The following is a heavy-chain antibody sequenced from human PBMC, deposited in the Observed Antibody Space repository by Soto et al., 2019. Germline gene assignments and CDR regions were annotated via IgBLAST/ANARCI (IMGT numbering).Heavy chain of an antibody. CDR3: ARSTWGPEY. CDR2: INQDGSEA. J-gene: IGHJ4*02. Sequence: EVQLVESGGGSVQPGGSLRLSCAASGFTFSNYLMTWVRQAPGKGLEGVANINQDGSEAHYADSVRGRFTISRDNAKNSLYVQMNSLRADDTAVYYCARSTWGPEYWGQGTLVIVSS. D-gene: IGHD3-16*01. CDR1: GFTFSNYL. V-gene: IGHV3-7*05.